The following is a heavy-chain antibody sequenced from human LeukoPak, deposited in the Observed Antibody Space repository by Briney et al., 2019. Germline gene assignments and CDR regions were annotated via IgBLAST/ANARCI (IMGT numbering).Heavy chain of an antibody. J-gene: IGHJ6*03. CDR3: AKEEKSRSWSEMDV. D-gene: IGHD1-26*01. Sequence: PAGSLRLSCAASGFSFDGYVMHWVRQAPGKGLEWVSLIRWDGGGTFYAESVKGRFTISRDNIKNSLYLQMISLKIEDTALYYCAKEEKSRSWSEMDVWGKGTTVIVSS. CDR2: IRWDGGGT. CDR1: GFSFDGYV. V-gene: IGHV3-43D*04.